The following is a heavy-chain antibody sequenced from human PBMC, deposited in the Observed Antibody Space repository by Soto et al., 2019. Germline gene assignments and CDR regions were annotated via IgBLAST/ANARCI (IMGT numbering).Heavy chain of an antibody. CDR1: GNTFPSHG. Sequence: VASVKVSCKASGNTFPSHGFSWVRQAPGQGLEWMGWISGFNGQTNYALKFQGRVTLTTDTSTSTAYMELRSLRSDDTAVYFCARVDPRGVAVVRDYWGQGTLVTVSS. V-gene: IGHV1-18*01. D-gene: IGHD3-10*01. CDR2: ISGFNGQT. CDR3: ARVDPRGVAVVRDY. J-gene: IGHJ4*02.